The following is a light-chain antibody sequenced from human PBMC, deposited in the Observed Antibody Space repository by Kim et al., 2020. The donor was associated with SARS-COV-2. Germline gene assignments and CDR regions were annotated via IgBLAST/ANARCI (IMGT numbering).Light chain of an antibody. CDR3: SSYTGSNVI. CDR2: EVN. CDR1: SSDVGRYNY. Sequence: QSALTQPPSASGSPGQSVTISCTGTSSDVGRYNYVSWYQHHPGKAPKLMIYEVNKRPSGVPDRFSGSKSGNTASLTVFGLQADDEADYYCSSYTGSNVIFGGGTQLTVL. J-gene: IGLJ2*01. V-gene: IGLV2-8*01.